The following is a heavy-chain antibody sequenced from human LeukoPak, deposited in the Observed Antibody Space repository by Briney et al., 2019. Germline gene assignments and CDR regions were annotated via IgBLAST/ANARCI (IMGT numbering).Heavy chain of an antibody. D-gene: IGHD2-15*01. CDR2: IYTSGSI. Sequence: SETLSLTCTVSGGSISSGSYYWSWIRQPAGKGLEWIGRIYTSGSINYNPSLGSRVTISIDTSKNQFSLKLTSVTAADTAVCYCARALGYCSGGSCYQPDYWGQGILVTVSS. CDR3: ARALGYCSGGSCYQPDY. CDR1: GGSISSGSYY. J-gene: IGHJ4*02. V-gene: IGHV4-61*02.